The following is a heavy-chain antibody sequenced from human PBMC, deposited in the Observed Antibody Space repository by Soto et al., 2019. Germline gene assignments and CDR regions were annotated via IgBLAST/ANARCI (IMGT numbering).Heavy chain of an antibody. CDR3: ARGHHSMDV. CDR2: INPTGTYT. CDR1: GFTFSDHD. Sequence: GGSLRLSCAASGFTFSDHDMPWIRQAPGKGLEWISYINPTGTYTHYADSVKGRFSISRDNAEKSLYLQMNSLRPEDTALYFCARGHHSMDVWGQGATVTVSS. V-gene: IGHV3-11*06. J-gene: IGHJ6*02. D-gene: IGHD5-18*01.